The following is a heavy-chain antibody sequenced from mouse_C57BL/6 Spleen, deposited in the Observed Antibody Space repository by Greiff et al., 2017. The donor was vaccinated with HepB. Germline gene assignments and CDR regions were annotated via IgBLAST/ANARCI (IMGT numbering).Heavy chain of an antibody. CDR3: ARQLGFAY. V-gene: IGHV1-82*01. CDR1: GYAFSSSW. J-gene: IGHJ3*01. CDR2: IYPGDGDT. D-gene: IGHD3-1*01. Sequence: ESGPELVKPGASVKISCKASGYAFSSSWMNWVKQRPGKGLEWIGRIYPGDGDTNYNGKFKGKATLTADKSSSTAYMQLSSLTSEDSAVYFCARQLGFAYWGQGTLVTVSA.